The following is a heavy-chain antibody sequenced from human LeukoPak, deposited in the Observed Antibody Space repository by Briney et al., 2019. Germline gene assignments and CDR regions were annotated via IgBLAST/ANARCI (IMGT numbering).Heavy chain of an antibody. CDR1: GFTFSSYG. J-gene: IGHJ4*02. V-gene: IGHV3-23*01. Sequence: GGSLRLSCAASGFTFSSYGMHWVRQAPGKGLEWVSAISDSGGRTYYADSVKGRFTISRDNSKNTLYLQMNSLRAEDTAVYYCAKSISLTYDSSGYYYDYWGQGTLVTVSS. CDR2: ISDSGGRT. CDR3: AKSISLTYDSSGYYYDY. D-gene: IGHD3-22*01.